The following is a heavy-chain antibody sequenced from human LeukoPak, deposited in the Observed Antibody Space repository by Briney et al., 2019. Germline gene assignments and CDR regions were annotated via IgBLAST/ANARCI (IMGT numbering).Heavy chain of an antibody. Sequence: ASAKVSCKASGYTFTSYGISWVRQAPGQGLEWMGWISAYNGSTNYAQKLQGRVTMTTDTSTSTAYMELRSLRSDDTAVYYCAREKGAVLLWFGELRNYYGMDVWGQGTTVTVSS. J-gene: IGHJ6*02. CDR2: ISAYNGST. V-gene: IGHV1-18*01. CDR3: AREKGAVLLWFGELRNYYGMDV. CDR1: GYTFTSYG. D-gene: IGHD3-10*01.